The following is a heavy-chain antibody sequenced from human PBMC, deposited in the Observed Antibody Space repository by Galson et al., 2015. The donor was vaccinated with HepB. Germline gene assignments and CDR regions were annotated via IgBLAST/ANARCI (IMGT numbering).Heavy chain of an antibody. Sequence: SLRLSCAASGFTFRRSGMNWVRQAPGMGLEWVSTIGELTTDTHYADSVKGRFAISRDNSRNTVYLQMTTLRAEDTAIYYCATRETEHFDFWGQGTPVIVSS. V-gene: IGHV3-23*01. CDR2: IGELTTDT. D-gene: IGHD1-26*01. CDR3: ATRETEHFDF. J-gene: IGHJ4*02. CDR1: GFTFRRSG.